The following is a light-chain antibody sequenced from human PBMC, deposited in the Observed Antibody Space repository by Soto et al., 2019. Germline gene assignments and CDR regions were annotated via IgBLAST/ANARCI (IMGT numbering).Light chain of an antibody. Sequence: IQMTQSPSSLSATVGDRVTITCRASQTIGKYLNWYQQQPGKVPKLLIYDASYLQSGVPSRFSGSESGTDFTLNISDLRPEDFATYYCQQSFSSPFTFGPGTKVDIK. CDR3: QQSFSSPFT. CDR2: DAS. CDR1: QTIGKY. J-gene: IGKJ3*01. V-gene: IGKV1-39*01.